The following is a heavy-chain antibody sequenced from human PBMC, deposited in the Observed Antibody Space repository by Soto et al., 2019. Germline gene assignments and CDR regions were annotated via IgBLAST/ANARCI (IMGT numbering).Heavy chain of an antibody. CDR1: GGSISSYY. CDR2: IFYSGST. J-gene: IGHJ3*02. Sequence: QVQLQESGPGLVKPSETLSLSCTVSGGSISSYYWGWIRQPPGKGLEWIGYIFYSGSTNYNPSLTSRVTISVDTSENQFYLKLTSVTAADTAVYYCARSYGGAFDIWGQGTMVTVSS. V-gene: IGHV4-59*01. CDR3: ARSYGGAFDI. D-gene: IGHD4-17*01.